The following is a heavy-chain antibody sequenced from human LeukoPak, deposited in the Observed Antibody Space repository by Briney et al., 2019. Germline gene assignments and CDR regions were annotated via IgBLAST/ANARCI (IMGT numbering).Heavy chain of an antibody. CDR3: AKDMLGSDY. J-gene: IGHJ4*02. CDR1: GFSFPYG. CDR2: ITNSGENT. Sequence: GGSLRLSCEASGFSFPYGMSWVRQAPGKGLEWVSGITNSGENTYYADSVKGRFTISRDNSKNTLYLQMNSLRAEDTAVYYCAKDMLGSDYWGQGTLVTVSS. V-gene: IGHV3-23*01. D-gene: IGHD3-10*02.